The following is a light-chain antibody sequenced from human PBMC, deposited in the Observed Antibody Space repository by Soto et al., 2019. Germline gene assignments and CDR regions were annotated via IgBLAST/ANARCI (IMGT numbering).Light chain of an antibody. J-gene: IGKJ3*01. Sequence: IQLTQSPSSLSASVGDRVTITCRASQDIAIYLAWYQQKPGEAPKLLIYAASTLYGGVPSRFSGSGSGTDFALTITSLQADDFATYYCQHYDIYGRLTFGPGTTVDIK. V-gene: IGKV1-9*01. CDR3: QHYDIYGRLT. CDR2: AAS. CDR1: QDIAIY.